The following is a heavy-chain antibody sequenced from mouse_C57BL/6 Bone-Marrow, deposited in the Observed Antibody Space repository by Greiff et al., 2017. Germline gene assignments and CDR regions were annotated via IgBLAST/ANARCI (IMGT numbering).Heavy chain of an antibody. Sequence: SGAELVRPGASVKLSCTASGFNIKDDYMHWVKQRPEQGLEWIGWIDPENGDTEYASKFQGKATITADTSSNTAYLQLSSLTSEDTAVYYCTTDGYYGYYYAMDYWGQGTSDTVSS. V-gene: IGHV14-4*01. CDR3: TTDGYYGYYYAMDY. J-gene: IGHJ4*01. CDR1: GFNIKDDY. CDR2: IDPENGDT. D-gene: IGHD2-3*01.